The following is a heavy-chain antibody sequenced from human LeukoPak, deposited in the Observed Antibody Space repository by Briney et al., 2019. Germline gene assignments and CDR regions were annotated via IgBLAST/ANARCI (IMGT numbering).Heavy chain of an antibody. CDR2: IYYSGNT. Sequence: SETLSLTCTVSGGSISGYYWSWLRQPPGKGLEWIGYIYYSGNTNYNPSLKSRVTISVATSKNQFSLKLSSVTAADTAVYYCARDSSGGTYYDFWSGYYTDYYYYMDVWGKATTVTVSS. D-gene: IGHD3-3*01. J-gene: IGHJ6*03. V-gene: IGHV4-59*12. CDR3: ARDSSGGTYYDFWSGYYTDYYYYMDV. CDR1: GGSISGYY.